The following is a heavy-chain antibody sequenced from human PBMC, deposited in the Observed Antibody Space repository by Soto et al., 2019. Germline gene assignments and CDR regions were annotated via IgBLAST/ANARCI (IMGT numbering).Heavy chain of an antibody. CDR2: SNVYNGNT. D-gene: IGHD3-10*01. Sequence: QVQLVQSGGEVKKPGDSVKVSCKASGYTFTNYGISWVRQAPGQGLEWMGWSNVYNGNTKYAQKVQGRVTMTTDTSTSTAYMGLTSLRSDDTAVYYCARGVGSRSYYDQYNWFDPWGQGTLVTVSS. V-gene: IGHV1-18*01. J-gene: IGHJ5*02. CDR3: ARGVGSRSYYDQYNWFDP. CDR1: GYTFTNYG.